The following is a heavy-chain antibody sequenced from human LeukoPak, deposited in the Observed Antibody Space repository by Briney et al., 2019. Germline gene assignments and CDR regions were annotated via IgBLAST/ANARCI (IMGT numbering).Heavy chain of an antibody. Sequence: GSLRLSCVVSGFTVSSNYMSWVRRAPGKGLEWVSVLYSGGNTNYADSVKGRFAISRDDSKNTLYLQMNSLRTEDTAVYYCARVRFLEWLSFDYWGRGTLVTVSS. V-gene: IGHV3-66*01. CDR2: LYSGGNT. D-gene: IGHD3-3*01. CDR1: GFTVSSNY. J-gene: IGHJ4*02. CDR3: ARVRFLEWLSFDY.